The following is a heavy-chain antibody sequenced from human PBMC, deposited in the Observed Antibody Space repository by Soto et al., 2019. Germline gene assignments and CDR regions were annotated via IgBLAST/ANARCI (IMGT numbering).Heavy chain of an antibody. CDR2: ISWNSGSI. D-gene: IGHD4-17*01. CDR3: AKDMGIGDSTAFDY. Sequence: GGSLRLSCAASGFTFDDYAMHWVRQAPGKGLEWVSGISWNSGSIGYADSVKGRFTISRDNAKNSLYLQMNSLRAEDTALYYCAKDMGIGDSTAFDYWGQGTLVTVSS. J-gene: IGHJ4*02. V-gene: IGHV3-9*01. CDR1: GFTFDDYA.